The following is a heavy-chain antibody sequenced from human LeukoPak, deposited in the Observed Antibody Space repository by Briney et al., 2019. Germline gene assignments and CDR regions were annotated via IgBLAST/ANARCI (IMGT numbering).Heavy chain of an antibody. CDR1: GFTFSSYA. Sequence: GGSLRLSCAASGFTFSSYAMSWVRQAPGKGLEWVSSISGSGGSTYYADSVKGRFTISRDNSKHTLYLQMNSLRVEDTAVYYCAKGLSSGWNLKGSDYWGQGTLVTVSS. CDR3: AKGLSSGWNLKGSDY. J-gene: IGHJ4*02. CDR2: ISGSGGST. V-gene: IGHV3-23*01. D-gene: IGHD6-19*01.